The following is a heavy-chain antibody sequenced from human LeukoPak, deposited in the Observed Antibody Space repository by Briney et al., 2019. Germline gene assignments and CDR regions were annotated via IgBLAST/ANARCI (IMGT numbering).Heavy chain of an antibody. V-gene: IGHV3-7*01. Sequence: GGSLGLSCAASGFTFSSYWMSWVRQAPGKGLEWVANIKQDGSEEYYVDSVKGRFTISRDNAKNSLYLQMNSLRAEDTAVYYCAREGCSGGSCYSFWFDPWGQGTLVTVSS. D-gene: IGHD2-15*01. CDR1: GFTFSSYW. CDR2: IKQDGSEE. CDR3: AREGCSGGSCYSFWFDP. J-gene: IGHJ5*02.